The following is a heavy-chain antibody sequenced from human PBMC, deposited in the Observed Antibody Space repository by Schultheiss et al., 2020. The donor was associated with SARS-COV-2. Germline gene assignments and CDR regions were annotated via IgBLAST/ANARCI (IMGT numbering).Heavy chain of an antibody. CDR1: GGTFSSYA. Sequence: SVKVSCKASGGTFSSYAFSWVRQAPGQGLEWMGGIIPIFGTANYAQKFQGRVTITADESTSTAYMELSSLRSDDTAVYYCARGFMDSSGRKCLDSWGQGTLVTVSS. CDR2: IIPIFGTA. CDR3: ARGFMDSSGRKCLDS. V-gene: IGHV1-69*13. J-gene: IGHJ4*02. D-gene: IGHD3-22*01.